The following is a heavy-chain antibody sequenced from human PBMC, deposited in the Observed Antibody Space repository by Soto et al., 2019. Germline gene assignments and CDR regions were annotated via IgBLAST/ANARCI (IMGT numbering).Heavy chain of an antibody. CDR2: ISPK. Sequence: QVQLVESGGGLVQPGTSLRLSCAVSGFSFRTYGFHWLRQPPGKGLQWVAVISPKGHSDSVACRFTISRDNSKDTSYLQMTNLRAEDPAVYYCARDDAFANENAFDLWGHGTMVTVSS. J-gene: IGHJ3*01. D-gene: IGHD1-1*01. V-gene: IGHV3-33*01. CDR1: GFSFRTYG. CDR3: ARDDAFANENAFDL.